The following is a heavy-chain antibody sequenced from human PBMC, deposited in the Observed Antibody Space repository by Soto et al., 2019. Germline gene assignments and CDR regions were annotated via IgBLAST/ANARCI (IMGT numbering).Heavy chain of an antibody. CDR1: GFTFSSYG. J-gene: IGHJ3*02. Sequence: QVQLVESGGGVVQPGRSLRLSCAASGFTFSSYGMHWVRQAPGKGLEWVAVIWYDGSNKYYADSVKGRFTISRDNSKNSLYLQMNSLRAEDMAVYYCAREVVVVAVSNAFDIWGQGTMVTVSS. D-gene: IGHD2-15*01. CDR3: AREVVVVAVSNAFDI. CDR2: IWYDGSNK. V-gene: IGHV3-33*01.